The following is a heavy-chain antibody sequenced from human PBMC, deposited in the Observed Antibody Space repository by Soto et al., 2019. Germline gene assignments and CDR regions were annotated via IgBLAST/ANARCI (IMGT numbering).Heavy chain of an antibody. J-gene: IGHJ5*02. CDR3: ARDLGYCTAGVCYPAWFDP. CDR1: GYTFTSYA. V-gene: IGHV1-3*05. Sequence: QVHLVQSGAEEKKPGASVKVSCKASGYTFTSYAMYWVRQAPGQRLEWMGWINAGNGNTKYSQKFQGRGTMTRDTPASTAYMELSSQRSDDTAVYYCARDLGYCTAGVCYPAWFDPWGQGTLVTVSS. CDR2: INAGNGNT. D-gene: IGHD2-8*02.